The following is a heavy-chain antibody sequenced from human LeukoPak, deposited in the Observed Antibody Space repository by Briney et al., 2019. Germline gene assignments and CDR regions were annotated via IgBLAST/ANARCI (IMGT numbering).Heavy chain of an antibody. CDR3: ARGRRFYYYYMDV. V-gene: IGHV4-59*01. J-gene: IGHJ6*03. CDR1: GGSISSYY. CDR2: IYYSGST. Sequence: SETLSLTCTVSGGSISSYYWSWIRQPPGKGLEWIGYIYYSGSTNYNPSLKSRVTISVDTSKNQFSLKLSSVTAADTAVYYCARGRRFYYYYMDVWGKGTTVTISS. D-gene: IGHD4-17*01.